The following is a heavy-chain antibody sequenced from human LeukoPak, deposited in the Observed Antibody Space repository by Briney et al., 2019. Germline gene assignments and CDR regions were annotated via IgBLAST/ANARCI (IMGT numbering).Heavy chain of an antibody. CDR1: GFTFSSYW. D-gene: IGHD3-22*01. CDR3: AKGGAYDSSGYYYSYFDY. V-gene: IGHV3-7*01. J-gene: IGHJ4*02. Sequence: SGGSLRLSCAASGFTFSSYWMSWVRQAPGKGLEWVANIKQDGSEKYYVDSVKGRFTISRDNSKNTLYLQMNSLRAEDTAVYYCAKGGAYDSSGYYYSYFDYWGQGTLVTVSS. CDR2: IKQDGSEK.